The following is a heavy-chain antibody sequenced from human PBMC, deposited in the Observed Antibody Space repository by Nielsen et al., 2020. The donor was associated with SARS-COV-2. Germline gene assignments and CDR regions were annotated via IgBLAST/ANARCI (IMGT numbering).Heavy chain of an antibody. CDR1: GYTFTSYY. CDR2: IIPIFGTA. CDR3: ARGTIPTYYYYYGMDV. Sequence: SVKVSCKASGYTFTSYYMHWVRQAPGQGLEWMGGIIPIFGTANYAQKFQGRVTITADKSTSTAYMELSSLRSEDTAVYYCARGTIPTYYYYYGMDVWGQGTTVTVSS. V-gene: IGHV1-69*06. J-gene: IGHJ6*02. D-gene: IGHD3-9*01.